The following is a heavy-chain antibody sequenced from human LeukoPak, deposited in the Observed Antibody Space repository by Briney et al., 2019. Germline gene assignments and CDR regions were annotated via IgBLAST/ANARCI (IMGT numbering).Heavy chain of an antibody. CDR2: INHSGST. D-gene: IGHD6-13*01. CDR3: ARFVGSSWLAFDI. J-gene: IGHJ3*02. Sequence: SETLSLTCAVYGGSFSGYYWSWIRQPPGKGLEWIGEINHSGSTNYNPSLKSRVTISVDTSENQFSLKLPPVSAADTAVYYCARFVGSSWLAFDIWGQGTMVTVSA. CDR1: GGSFSGYY. V-gene: IGHV4-34*01.